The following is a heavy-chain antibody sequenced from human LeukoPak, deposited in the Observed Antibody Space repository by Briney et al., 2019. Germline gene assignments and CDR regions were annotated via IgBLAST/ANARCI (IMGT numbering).Heavy chain of an antibody. CDR3: VRVGSLTGSYFDS. CDR1: GFTFSTYW. CDR2: VNGDGSST. J-gene: IGHJ4*02. Sequence: PGRSLRLSCAASGFTFSTYWMQWVRQTPGKELVWVSRVNGDGSSTAYADSVKGRFTISRDNAKNTIYLQMNSLRAEDTALYYCVRVGSLTGSYFDSWGQGTLVTVSS. D-gene: IGHD7-27*01. V-gene: IGHV3-74*01.